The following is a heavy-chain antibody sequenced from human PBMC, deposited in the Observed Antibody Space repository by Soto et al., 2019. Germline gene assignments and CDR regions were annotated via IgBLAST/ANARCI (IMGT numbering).Heavy chain of an antibody. D-gene: IGHD2-2*01. CDR3: ARGPDLGVVPSVPNWFDP. CDR2: INHSGST. V-gene: IGHV4-34*01. CDR1: GGSFSGYY. Sequence: QVQLQQWGAGLLKPSETLSLTCAVYGGSFSGYYWSWIRQPPGKGLEWIGEINHSGSTNYNPSLKSRVTKSVDTSMNQLSLRPSSVSAADTAVYYCARGPDLGVVPSVPNWFDPWGQGTRVTVSA. J-gene: IGHJ5*02.